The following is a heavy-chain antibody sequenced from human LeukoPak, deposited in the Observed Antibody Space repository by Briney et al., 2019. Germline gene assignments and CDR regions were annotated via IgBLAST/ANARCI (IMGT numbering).Heavy chain of an antibody. CDR2: IKNDGTIT. Sequence: GGSLRLSCAASGFTLSSYGMHWVRQAPGKGLMWASRIKNDGTITYYADSVRGRFTISRDNAKNTLYLQMNSLRAEDTAVYYCAKDKNSMDYYFDYWGQGTLVTVSS. D-gene: IGHD2/OR15-2a*01. CDR3: AKDKNSMDYYFDY. J-gene: IGHJ4*02. V-gene: IGHV3-74*01. CDR1: GFTLSSYG.